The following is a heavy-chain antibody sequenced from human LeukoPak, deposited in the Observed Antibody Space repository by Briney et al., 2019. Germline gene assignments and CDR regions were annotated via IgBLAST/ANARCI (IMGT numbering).Heavy chain of an antibody. CDR2: TSSDLNVK. CDR1: GFTFRNYV. Sequence: GGSLRLSCAASGFTFRNYVVHWVRQAPGKGLEWVAVTSSDLNVKLYADSVKGRFTISRDNSRSTLYLQMNSLRPEDTAIYYCAREGYYGSGSPPSLYFNYWGQGTLVTVSS. CDR3: AREGYYGSGSPPSLYFNY. D-gene: IGHD3-10*01. V-gene: IGHV3-30-3*01. J-gene: IGHJ4*02.